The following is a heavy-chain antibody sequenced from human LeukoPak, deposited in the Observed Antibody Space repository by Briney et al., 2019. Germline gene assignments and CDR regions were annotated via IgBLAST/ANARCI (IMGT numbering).Heavy chain of an antibody. Sequence: PGGSLRLSCAASGFTFSSYWMSWVRQAPGKGLEWVANIKQDGSEKYYVDSVKGRFTISRDNAKNSLYLQMNSLRAEDTAVYYCARDKGDYYYDSTYFDYWGQGTLVTVSS. D-gene: IGHD3-22*01. CDR2: IKQDGSEK. J-gene: IGHJ4*02. CDR1: GFTFSSYW. V-gene: IGHV3-7*01. CDR3: ARDKGDYYYDSTYFDY.